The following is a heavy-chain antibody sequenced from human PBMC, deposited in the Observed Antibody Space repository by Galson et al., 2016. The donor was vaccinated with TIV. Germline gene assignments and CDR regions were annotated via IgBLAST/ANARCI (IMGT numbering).Heavy chain of an antibody. D-gene: IGHD2-15*01. J-gene: IGHJ4*02. Sequence: SVKVSCKASGYTFNNYDISWVRQAPGQGLEWMGWTNPNSGNAGYAQKFQGRVTMTSNTSVNTAYMEVRSLRFEDTAVYYCARARRGYCSGGSCLTGYWGQGTLVTVSS. CDR1: GYTFNNYD. V-gene: IGHV1-8*01. CDR3: ARARRGYCSGGSCLTGY. CDR2: TNPNSGNA.